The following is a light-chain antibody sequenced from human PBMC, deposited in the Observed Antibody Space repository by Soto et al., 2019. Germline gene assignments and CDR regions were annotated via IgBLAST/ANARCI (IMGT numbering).Light chain of an antibody. CDR1: QSVSSY. CDR2: DAS. V-gene: IGKV3-11*01. CDR3: QQRSNWPLGVT. J-gene: IGKJ3*01. Sequence: EIVLTQSPATLSLSPGERATLSCRASQSVSSYLAWYQQKPGQAPRLLSYDASNRATGIPARFSGSGSGTDFTLTISSLEPEDFAVYYCQQRSNWPLGVTFGPGTKVDIK.